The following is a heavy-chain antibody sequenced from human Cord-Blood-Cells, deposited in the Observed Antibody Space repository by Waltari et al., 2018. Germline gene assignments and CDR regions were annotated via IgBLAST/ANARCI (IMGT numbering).Heavy chain of an antibody. D-gene: IGHD2-15*01. V-gene: IGHV1-2*02. Sequence: QVQLVQSGAEVKKPGASVKVSCKASGYTFTGYYMHWVRQAPGQGLEWMGMINPNMGGTKYAQKLQGRVTMTRDTSISTAYMELSRLRSDDTAVYYCARSFYCSGGSCYDAFDIWGQGTMVTVSS. CDR3: ARSFYCSGGSCYDAFDI. J-gene: IGHJ3*02. CDR1: GYTFTGYY. CDR2: INPNMGGT.